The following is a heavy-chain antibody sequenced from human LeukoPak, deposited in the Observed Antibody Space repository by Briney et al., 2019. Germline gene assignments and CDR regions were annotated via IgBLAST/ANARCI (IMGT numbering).Heavy chain of an antibody. CDR1: GFDLGVYY. D-gene: IGHD3-10*01. Sequence: ASVKVSCKASGFDLGVYYIHWVRQASGQGLEWMGWINAGNGNTKYSQEFQGRVTITRDTSASIAYMELSSLRSEDMAVYYCARDSGPSAFDIWGQGTMVTVSS. CDR2: INAGNGNT. V-gene: IGHV1-3*03. CDR3: ARDSGPSAFDI. J-gene: IGHJ3*02.